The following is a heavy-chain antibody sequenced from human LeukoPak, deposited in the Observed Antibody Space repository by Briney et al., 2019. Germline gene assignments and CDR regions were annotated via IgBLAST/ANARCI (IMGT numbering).Heavy chain of an antibody. V-gene: IGHV1-18*01. CDR1: GYTFTSYG. D-gene: IGHD6-19*01. CDR3: ARDQGSGWYQNERPLHRGSFDY. J-gene: IGHJ4*02. CDR2: ISAYNGNT. Sequence: ASVKVSCKASGYTFTSYGISWVRQAPGQGLEWMGWISAYNGNTNYAQKLQGRVTMTTDTSTSTAYMELRSLRSDDTAVYYCARDQGSGWYQNERPLHRGSFDYWGQGTLVTVSS.